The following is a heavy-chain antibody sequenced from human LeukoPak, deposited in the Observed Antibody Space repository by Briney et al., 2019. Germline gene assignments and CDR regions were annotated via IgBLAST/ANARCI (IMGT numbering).Heavy chain of an antibody. CDR1: GFTFDRFA. CDR3: GRDHVYGGADY. D-gene: IGHD2/OR15-2a*01. Sequence: PGGPLRLSCAASGFTFDRFAMHWVRQAPGKGLEWVSLISGDGFTTYYVDSVKGRFTMSRDNSKNSLYLQMKSLRTEDTALYYCGRDHVYGGADYWGQGTLVT. CDR2: ISGDGFTT. J-gene: IGHJ4*02. V-gene: IGHV3-43*02.